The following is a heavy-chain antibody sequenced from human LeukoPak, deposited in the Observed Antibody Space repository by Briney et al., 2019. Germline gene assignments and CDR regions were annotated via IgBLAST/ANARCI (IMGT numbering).Heavy chain of an antibody. J-gene: IGHJ4*02. D-gene: IGHD3-9*01. CDR2: IKTDGSAT. CDR1: GFTFSNFW. CDR3: VRNLPGTGY. Sequence: GGSLRLSCAASGFTFSNFWISWVRQAPGKGLEWVANIKTDGSATYYADSVKGRFTISRDNAKNSLYLEINRLRVEDTAVYYCVRNLPGTGYWGQGTLVTVSS. V-gene: IGHV3-7*01.